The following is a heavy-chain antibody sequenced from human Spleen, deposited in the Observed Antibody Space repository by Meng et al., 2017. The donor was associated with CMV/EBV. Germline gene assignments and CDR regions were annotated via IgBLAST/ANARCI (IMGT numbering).Heavy chain of an antibody. CDR3: ARGGVGYSRGLMDV. CDR2: INHSGST. Sequence: GSLRLSCAVYGGSFSGYYWSWIRQPPGKGLEWIGEINHSGSTNYNPSLKSRVTISVDTSKNQFSLKLSSVTAADTAVYYCARGGVGYSRGLMDVWGQGTTVTVSS. CDR1: GGSFSGYY. V-gene: IGHV4-34*01. J-gene: IGHJ6*02. D-gene: IGHD5-24*01.